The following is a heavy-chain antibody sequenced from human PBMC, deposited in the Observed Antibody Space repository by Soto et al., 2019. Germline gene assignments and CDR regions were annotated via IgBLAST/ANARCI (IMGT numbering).Heavy chain of an antibody. Sequence: SVNFSCKASVGTFSSYAINGVRQAPGQGLEWMGGIIPIFGTANYAQKFQGRVTITADKSTSTAYMELSSLRSEDTAVYYCARGALRYSSGWYAKIYYFDYWGQGTLVTVSS. D-gene: IGHD6-19*01. CDR2: IIPIFGTA. CDR1: VGTFSSYA. V-gene: IGHV1-69*06. J-gene: IGHJ4*02. CDR3: ARGALRYSSGWYAKIYYFDY.